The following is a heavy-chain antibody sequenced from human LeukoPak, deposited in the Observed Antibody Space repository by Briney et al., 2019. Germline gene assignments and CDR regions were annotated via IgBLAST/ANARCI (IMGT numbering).Heavy chain of an antibody. CDR2: ISGSGGST. V-gene: IGHV3-23*01. J-gene: IGHJ4*02. D-gene: IGHD6-19*01. CDR1: GFTFSGYA. Sequence: SGGSLRLSCAASGFTFSGYAMSWVRQAPGKGLEWVSAISGSGGSTYYADSVKGRFTISRDNSKNTLYLQMNSLRAEDTAVYYCAKHQWLVEEYYFDYWGQGTLVTVSS. CDR3: AKHQWLVEEYYFDY.